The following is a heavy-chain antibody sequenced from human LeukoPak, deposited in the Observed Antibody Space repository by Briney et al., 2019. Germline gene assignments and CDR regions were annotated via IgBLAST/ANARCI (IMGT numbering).Heavy chain of an antibody. CDR3: ARDRYGLYYYMDV. Sequence: ASVKVSXKASGYTFTGYYMHWVRQAPGQGLEWMGWINPNSGGTNYAQKFQGRVTMTRDTSIGTAYMELSRLRSDDTAVYYSARDRYGLYYYMDVWGKGTTVTVSS. V-gene: IGHV1-2*02. J-gene: IGHJ6*03. CDR2: INPNSGGT. CDR1: GYTFTGYY. D-gene: IGHD5-18*01.